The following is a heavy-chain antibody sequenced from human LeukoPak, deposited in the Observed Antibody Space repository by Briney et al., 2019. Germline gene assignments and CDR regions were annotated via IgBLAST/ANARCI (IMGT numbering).Heavy chain of an antibody. CDR2: ISTSSSET. CDR1: GFTFSSYS. D-gene: IGHD5-24*01. J-gene: IGHJ3*02. CDR3: AKGNGDGYNYVGAFDI. Sequence: KTGGSLRLSCAASGFTFSSYSMNWVRQAPGKGLEWVAYISTSSSETNYADSVKGRSTISGDNAKNSVYLQMNSLRAEDTAVYYCAKGNGDGYNYVGAFDIWGHGTVVTVSS. V-gene: IGHV3-21*05.